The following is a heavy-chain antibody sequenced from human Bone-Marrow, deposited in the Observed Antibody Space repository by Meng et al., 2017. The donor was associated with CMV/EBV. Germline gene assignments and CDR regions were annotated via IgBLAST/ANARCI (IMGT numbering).Heavy chain of an antibody. CDR2: ISGSGGST. J-gene: IGHJ4*02. CDR3: AKGEGIAARRSYYFDY. Sequence: GGSLRLSCAASGFTFSSYAMSWVRQAPGKGLEWVSAISGSGGSTYYADSVKGRFTISRDNSKNTLYLQMNSLRAEDTAVYYCAKGEGIAARRSYYFDYCGQGTLVTVSS. D-gene: IGHD6-6*01. CDR1: GFTFSSYA. V-gene: IGHV3-23*01.